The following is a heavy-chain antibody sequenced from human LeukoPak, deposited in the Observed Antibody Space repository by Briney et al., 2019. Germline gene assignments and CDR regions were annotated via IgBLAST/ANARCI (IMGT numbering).Heavy chain of an antibody. D-gene: IGHD2-21*02. V-gene: IGHV3-30*04. J-gene: IGHJ4*02. CDR1: GFTFSSYA. CDR3: ARDNCGGACYPPD. Sequence: GGSLRLSCAASGFTFSSYAMHWVRQAPGKGLEWVAVISYDGSNKYYADSVKGRFTISRDNSKNTLYLQMNSLRAEDTAVYYCARDNCGGACYPPDWGQGTLVTVSS. CDR2: ISYDGSNK.